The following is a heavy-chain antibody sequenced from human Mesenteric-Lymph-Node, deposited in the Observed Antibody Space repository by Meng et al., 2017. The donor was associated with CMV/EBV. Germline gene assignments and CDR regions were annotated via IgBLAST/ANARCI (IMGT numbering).Heavy chain of an antibody. CDR2: IYYSGST. CDR3: ARGRRDGYTRTFDI. V-gene: IGHV4-39*07. J-gene: IGHJ3*02. CDR1: GGSISSSSYY. D-gene: IGHD5-24*01. Sequence: LSCTVSGGSISSSSYYWGWIRQPPGKGLEWIGSIYYSGSTYYNPSLKSRVTISVDTSKNQFSLKLSSVTAADTALYYCARGRRDGYTRTFDIWGQGTMVTVSS.